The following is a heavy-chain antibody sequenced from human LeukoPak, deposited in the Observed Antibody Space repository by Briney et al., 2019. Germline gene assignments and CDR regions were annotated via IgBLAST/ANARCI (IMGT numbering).Heavy chain of an antibody. V-gene: IGHV3-21*04. CDR3: AREAITIFGVVRTQTTYGPHRFDP. CDR2: ISSSSTYI. Sequence: GGSLRLSCAASGFTFSSYSMNWVCQAPGKGLEWVSSISSSSTYIYYADSVKGRFTISRDNAKNSLYLQMNSLGAEDTAVYYCAREAITIFGVVRTQTTYGPHRFDPWGQGTLVTVSS. D-gene: IGHD3-3*01. J-gene: IGHJ5*02. CDR1: GFTFSSYS.